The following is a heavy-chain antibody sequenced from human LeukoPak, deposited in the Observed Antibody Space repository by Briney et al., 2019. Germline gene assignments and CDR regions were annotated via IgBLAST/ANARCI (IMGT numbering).Heavy chain of an antibody. Sequence: PGGSLRLSCAASGFTFSSYAMSWVRQAPGKGLEWVSAISGSGGSTYYADSVQGRFTISRDNSRYTLYLQMSSLRAEDTAVYFCARQYSNPYYHYMDVWGKGTTVTVSS. J-gene: IGHJ6*03. CDR1: GFTFSSYA. D-gene: IGHD2/OR15-2a*01. V-gene: IGHV3-23*01. CDR2: ISGSGGST. CDR3: ARQYSNPYYHYMDV.